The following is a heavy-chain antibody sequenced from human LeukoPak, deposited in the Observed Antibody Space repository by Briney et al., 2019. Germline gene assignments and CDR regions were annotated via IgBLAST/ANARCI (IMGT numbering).Heavy chain of an antibody. CDR2: ISGSGGST. V-gene: IGHV3-23*01. J-gene: IGHJ4*02. CDR1: GFTFGSYG. Sequence: PGGSLRLSCAASGFTFGSYGMHWVRQAPGKGLEWVSAISGSGGSTYYADSVKGRFTISRDNSKNTLYLQMNSLRAEDTAVYYCAKHPYYYDSSGYYYYWGQGTLVTVSS. CDR3: AKHPYYYDSSGYYYY. D-gene: IGHD3-22*01.